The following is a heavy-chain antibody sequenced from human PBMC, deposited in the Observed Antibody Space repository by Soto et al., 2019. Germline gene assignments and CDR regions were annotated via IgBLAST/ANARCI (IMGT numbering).Heavy chain of an antibody. CDR2: LSYDETKK. V-gene: IGHV3-30*18. Sequence: QVRLVESGGGVVQPGGSLRLSCATSGFSLSSYAMHWVRQAPGKGLEWVALLSYDETKKYYADSVKGRFTISRDTSKNTLFLQMNNVRVEDTAVSYCAKARRAGDFMHILVVDFWGQGSHVTVSS. D-gene: IGHD2-15*01. CDR1: GFSLSSYA. CDR3: AKARRAGDFMHILVVDF. J-gene: IGHJ4*02.